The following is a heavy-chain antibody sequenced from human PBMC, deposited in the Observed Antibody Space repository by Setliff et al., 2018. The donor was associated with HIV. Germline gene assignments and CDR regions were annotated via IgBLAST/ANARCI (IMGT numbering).Heavy chain of an antibody. CDR3: ARHPPPEVRGDVTDY. CDR2: VHHSGST. J-gene: IGHJ4*02. CDR1: GYFISSGYY. V-gene: IGHV4-38-2*01. D-gene: IGHD3-10*01. Sequence: LSLTCEVSGYFISSGYYWGWIRQPPGKGLEWIGTVHHSGSTYYNPSLKSRVTISVDTSGNQFSLKLSSVTAADTAVYYCARHPPPEVRGDVTDYWDQGTLVTVSS.